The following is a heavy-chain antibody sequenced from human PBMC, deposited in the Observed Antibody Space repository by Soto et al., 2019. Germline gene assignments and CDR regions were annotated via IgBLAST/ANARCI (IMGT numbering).Heavy chain of an antibody. CDR2: ISYDGSNR. CDR1: GFPFTTYG. Sequence: QVQLVESGGGVVQPGRSLRLSCAASGFPFTTYGMHWVREGPGKGLEWVAVISYDGSNRYYADSVKGRFTISRDNSKNTRYLKMSDRRPEDTALDYCVGGQYYFDCRGQGALVTVSS. CDR3: VGGQYYFDC. D-gene: IGHD3-10*01. J-gene: IGHJ4*02. V-gene: IGHV3-30*03.